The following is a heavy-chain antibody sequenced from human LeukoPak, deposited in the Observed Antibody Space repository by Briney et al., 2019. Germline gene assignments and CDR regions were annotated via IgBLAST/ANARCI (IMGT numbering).Heavy chain of an antibody. D-gene: IGHD6-13*01. CDR3: ARGPPLSSSWYELRFDP. J-gene: IGHJ5*02. CDR1: GFTFSSYR. CDR2: IKQDGSEK. V-gene: IGHV3-7*01. Sequence: PGGSLRLSCAASGFTFSSYRMSWVRQAPGKGLEWVADIKQDGSEKYYVDSVKGRFTISRDNAKNSLYLQMNSLRAEDTAVYYCARGPPLSSSWYELRFDPWGQGTLVTVSS.